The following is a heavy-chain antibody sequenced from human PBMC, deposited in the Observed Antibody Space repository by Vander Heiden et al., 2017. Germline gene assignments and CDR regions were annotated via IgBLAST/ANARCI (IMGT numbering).Heavy chain of an antibody. V-gene: IGHV3-13*01. CDR1: GFSFSNYV. CDR2: VDTAGDT. J-gene: IGHJ5*02. Sequence: EVQLVESGGGLVQPGGSLRLSCAASGFSFSNYVMHWVRQVTGKGLEWVSAVDTAGDTFYPASVKGRFTISREDATNSLYLQMNSLRAGDTAVYYCARVRWGSYESWGQGTLVTVSS. D-gene: IGHD7-27*01. CDR3: ARVRWGSYES.